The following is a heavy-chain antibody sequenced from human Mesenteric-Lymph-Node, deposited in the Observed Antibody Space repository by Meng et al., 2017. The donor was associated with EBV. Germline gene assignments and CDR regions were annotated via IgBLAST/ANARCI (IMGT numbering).Heavy chain of an antibody. Sequence: QVQLARFGGEVKKPGASVRVSCKASGYTYTSYGIIWVRQAPGQGLEWVGWISAYNGNTNYAQKVQGRVTMTTDTSTTTAYMELRRLRSDDTAVYYCAREGDWTTFDYWGQGTLVTVSS. CDR3: AREGDWTTFDY. J-gene: IGHJ4*02. CDR2: ISAYNGNT. D-gene: IGHD3/OR15-3a*01. V-gene: IGHV1-18*01. CDR1: GYTYTSYG.